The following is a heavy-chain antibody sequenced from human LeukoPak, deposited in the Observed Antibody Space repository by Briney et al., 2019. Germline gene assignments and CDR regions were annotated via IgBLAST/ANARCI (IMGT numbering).Heavy chain of an antibody. Sequence: GGSLRLSCVVSGFTFNRCWMNWVRQAPGKGLEWVAHINPDGRDTYYVDSVKGRFTISRDNAQNLMYLQMNSLRVEDTAVYYCTSWGDTTAEYFQRWGQGTLSPSPQ. CDR3: TSWGDTTAEYFQR. CDR2: INPDGRDT. CDR1: GFTFNRCW. J-gene: IGHJ1*01. D-gene: IGHD2-21*02. V-gene: IGHV3-7*01.